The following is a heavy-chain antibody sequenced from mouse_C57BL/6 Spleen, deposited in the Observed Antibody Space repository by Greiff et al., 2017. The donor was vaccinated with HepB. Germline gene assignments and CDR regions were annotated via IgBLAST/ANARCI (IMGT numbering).Heavy chain of an antibody. CDR2: IYPGSGST. CDR1: GYTFTSYW. J-gene: IGHJ3*01. D-gene: IGHD1-1*01. Sequence: VQLQQSGAELVKPGASVKMSCKASGYTFTSYWITWVKQRPGQGLEWIGDIYPGSGSTNYNEKFKSKATLTVDTSSSTAYMQLSSLTSEDSAVYYWAICSSSPAWFAYWGHGTLVTVSA. V-gene: IGHV1-55*01. CDR3: AICSSSPAWFAY.